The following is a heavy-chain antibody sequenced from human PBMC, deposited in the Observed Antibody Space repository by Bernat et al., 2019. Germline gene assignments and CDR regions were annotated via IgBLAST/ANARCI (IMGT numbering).Heavy chain of an antibody. CDR3: AREGIAAAGTPSDYYYYYGMDV. J-gene: IGHJ6*02. CDR2: ISAYNGNT. V-gene: IGHV1-18*04. Sequence: QVQLVQSGAEVKKPGASVKVSCKASGYTFTSYGISWVRQAPGQGLEWMGWISAYNGNTNYAQKLQGRVTMTTDTSTSTAYMELRSLRSDDTAVYYCAREGIAAAGTPSDYYYYYGMDVWGQGTMVTVSS. D-gene: IGHD6-13*01. CDR1: GYTFTSYG.